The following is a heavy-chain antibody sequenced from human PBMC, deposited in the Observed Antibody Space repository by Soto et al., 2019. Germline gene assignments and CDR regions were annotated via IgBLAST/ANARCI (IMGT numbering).Heavy chain of an antibody. V-gene: IGHV1-69*13. CDR3: ARDXPLNYYDSTYYYYAMDV. CDR1: GGSFNSHA. CDR2: IIPFFKAT. D-gene: IGHD3-22*01. J-gene: IGHJ6*02. Sequence: ASVKVSCKASGGSFNSHAFSWVRQAPGQGLEWMGGIIPFFKATNYAQKFQGRITITADESTSTAYMDLSSLRSEDTAVYYCARDXPLNYYDSTYYYYAMDVWGQGTTVTVSS.